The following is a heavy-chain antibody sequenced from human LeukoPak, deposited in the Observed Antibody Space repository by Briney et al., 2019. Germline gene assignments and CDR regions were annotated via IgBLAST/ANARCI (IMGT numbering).Heavy chain of an antibody. Sequence: ASVKVSCKASGYTFTGYYMYWVRQAPGQGLEWMGWINPNSGGTNYAQKFQGRVTMTRDTSISTAYMELSGLRSDDTAMYYCARGGRSTWSKPYYFDYWGQGTLVTVSS. J-gene: IGHJ4*02. CDR2: INPNSGGT. V-gene: IGHV1-2*02. D-gene: IGHD1-14*01. CDR3: ARGGRSTWSKPYYFDY. CDR1: GYTFTGYY.